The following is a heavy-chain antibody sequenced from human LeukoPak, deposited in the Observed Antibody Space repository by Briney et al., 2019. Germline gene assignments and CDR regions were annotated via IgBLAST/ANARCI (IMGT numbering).Heavy chain of an antibody. Sequence: PGGSLRLSCAASGFSFSDYGMSWVRQAPGKGLEWVAAISGNSGSRYYADSVKGRFTISRDNSKNTLFLQMNSLRAEDTAVYYCAKVPVVVPAPGGWFFDYWGQGTLVTVSS. CDR2: ISGNSGSR. J-gene: IGHJ4*02. CDR1: GFSFSDYG. V-gene: IGHV3-23*01. D-gene: IGHD2-2*01. CDR3: AKVPVVVPAPGGWFFDY.